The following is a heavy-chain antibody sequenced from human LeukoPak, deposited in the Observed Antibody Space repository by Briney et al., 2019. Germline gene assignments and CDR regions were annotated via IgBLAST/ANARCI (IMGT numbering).Heavy chain of an antibody. CDR2: ISQNGGEK. CDR1: GFTFSSYW. CDR3: ARYRHLGY. Sequence: GGSLRLSCAASGFTFSSYWMTWVRQAPGKGLEWVANISQNGGEKYYVDSVKGRFTISRDNGKNSLYLQMNSLRAEDTAVYYCARYRHLGYWGQGTLVTVSS. J-gene: IGHJ4*02. V-gene: IGHV3-7*01.